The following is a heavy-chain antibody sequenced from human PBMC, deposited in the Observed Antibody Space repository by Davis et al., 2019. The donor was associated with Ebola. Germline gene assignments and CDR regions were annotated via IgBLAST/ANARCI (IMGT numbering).Heavy chain of an antibody. CDR1: GYTFTGYY. D-gene: IGHD5-18*01. J-gene: IGHJ6*03. Sequence: AASVKVSCKASGYTFTGYYMHWVRQAPGQGLEWMGWINPNSGGTNYAQKFQGRVTMTRDTSISTAYMELSRLRAEDTAVYYCAREFADTAMGYYYYMDVWGKGTTATVSS. V-gene: IGHV1-2*02. CDR2: INPNSGGT. CDR3: AREFADTAMGYYYYMDV.